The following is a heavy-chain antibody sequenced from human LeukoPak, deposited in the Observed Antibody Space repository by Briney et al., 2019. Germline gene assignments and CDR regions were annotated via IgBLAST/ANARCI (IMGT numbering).Heavy chain of an antibody. V-gene: IGHV4-59*11. CDR3: ASGYDVPNYFDY. J-gene: IGHJ4*02. CDR2: IYYSGST. Sequence: SETLSLTCTVSGGSISSHYWSWIRQPPGKGLEWIGYIYYSGSTNYNPSLKGRVTMSVDTSKNQFSLRLSSVTAADTAVYYCASGYDVPNYFDYWGQGILVTVSS. CDR1: GGSISSHY. D-gene: IGHD5-12*01.